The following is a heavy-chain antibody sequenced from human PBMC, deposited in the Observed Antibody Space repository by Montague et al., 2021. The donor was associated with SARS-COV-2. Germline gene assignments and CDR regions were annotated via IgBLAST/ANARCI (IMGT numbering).Heavy chain of an antibody. CDR2: IYWDDDK. D-gene: IGHD2-8*01. CDR1: GFSLNTSGMG. CDR3: ARYKSRVYGDFDY. V-gene: IGHV2-5*02. J-gene: IGHJ4*02. Sequence: PALVKPTQTLTLTCTVSGFSLNTSGMGVGWIRQPPGEALAWLALIYWDDDKRYSPSLKTRLTITKDTSRNQVVLTMTNVDPGDTGTYYCARYKSRVYGDFDYWGQGALVTVSS.